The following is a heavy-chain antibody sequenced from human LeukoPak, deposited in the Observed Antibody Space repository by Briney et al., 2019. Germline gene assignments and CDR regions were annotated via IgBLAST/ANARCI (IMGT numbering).Heavy chain of an antibody. J-gene: IGHJ4*02. Sequence: SETLSLTCTVSGGSISSGSYYWSWIRQPAGKGLEWIGRIYTSGSTNNNPSLKSRVAMSVDTSKNQFSLKLSSVTAADTAVYYCARGSPDIGAAGTVFDYWSQGTLVTVSS. D-gene: IGHD6-13*01. CDR3: ARGSPDIGAAGTVFDY. CDR1: GGSISSGSYY. V-gene: IGHV4-61*02. CDR2: IYTSGST.